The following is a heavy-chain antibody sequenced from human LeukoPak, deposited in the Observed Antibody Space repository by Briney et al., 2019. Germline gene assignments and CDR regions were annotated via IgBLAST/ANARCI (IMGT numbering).Heavy chain of an antibody. CDR3: ARGGGNDYRYNAFDI. J-gene: IGHJ3*02. Sequence: PGGSLRLFCAASGFTFSSHEMNWVRQAPGKGLECVSYISSSGSSKYYADSVKGRFTISRDNAKNSLYLQMNSLRAEDTAVYYCARGGGNDYRYNAFDIWGQGTMVTVSS. CDR1: GFTFSSHE. D-gene: IGHD4-11*01. V-gene: IGHV3-48*03. CDR2: ISSSGSSK.